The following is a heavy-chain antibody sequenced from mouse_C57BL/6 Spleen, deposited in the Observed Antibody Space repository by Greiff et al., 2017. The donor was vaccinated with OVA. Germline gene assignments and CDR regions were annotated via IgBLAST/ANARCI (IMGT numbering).Heavy chain of an antibody. J-gene: IGHJ2*01. CDR2: IYPSDSET. V-gene: IGHV1-61*01. CDR3: ARGDGYYDY. Sequence: VQLQQPGAELVRPGSSVKLSCKASGYTFTSYWMDWVKQRPGQGLEWIGNIYPSDSETHYTQKFKDKATLTVDKSSSTAYMQLSSLTSEDSAVYYCARGDGYYDYWGQGTTLTVSS. CDR1: GYTFTSYW. D-gene: IGHD2-3*01.